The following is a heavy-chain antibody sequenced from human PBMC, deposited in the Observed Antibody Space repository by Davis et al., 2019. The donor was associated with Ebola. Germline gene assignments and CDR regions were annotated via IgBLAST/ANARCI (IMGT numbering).Heavy chain of an antibody. CDR1: GYSFTSYW. D-gene: IGHD2-21*02. CDR3: ARPSDDLSFDY. V-gene: IGHV5-51*01. J-gene: IGHJ4*02. Sequence: GESLKISCKGSGYSFTSYWIGWVRQMPGKGLEWMGIIYPGDSDTRYSPSFQGQVTISADKSISTAYLQWSSLKASGTAIYYCARPSDDLSFDYWGQGTLVTVSS. CDR2: IYPGDSDT.